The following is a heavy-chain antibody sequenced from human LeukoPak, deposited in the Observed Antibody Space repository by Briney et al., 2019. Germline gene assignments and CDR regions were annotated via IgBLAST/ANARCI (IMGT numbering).Heavy chain of an antibody. V-gene: IGHV3-7*05. D-gene: IGHD3-10*01. J-gene: IGHJ4*02. CDR1: RFIFNNYW. CDR3: VIREC. CDR2: IRQDGSER. Sequence: PGGSLRLSCAACRFIFNNYWMNWLRQAPGKGLEGVANIRQDGSERYYVDYVKGRFTISRDNAKKSMYLQMNSLRAEDTTVYYCVIRECWGQGILVTVSS.